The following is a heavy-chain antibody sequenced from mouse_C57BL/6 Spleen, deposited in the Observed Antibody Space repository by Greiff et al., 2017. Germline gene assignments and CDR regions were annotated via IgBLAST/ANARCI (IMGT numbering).Heavy chain of an antibody. CDR3: ARIGSSYWYFDV. CDR2: IRNKANGYTT. D-gene: IGHD1-1*01. J-gene: IGHJ1*03. CDR1: GFTFTDYY. V-gene: IGHV7-3*01. Sequence: DVHLVESGGGLVQPGGSLSLSCAASGFTFTDYYMSWVRQPPGKALEWLGFIRNKANGYTTEYSASVKGRFTISRDNSQSILYLHMNALRAEDSATYYCARIGSSYWYFDVWGTGTTVTVSS.